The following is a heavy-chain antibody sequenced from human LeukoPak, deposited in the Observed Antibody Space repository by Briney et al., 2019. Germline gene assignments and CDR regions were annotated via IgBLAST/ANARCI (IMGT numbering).Heavy chain of an antibody. CDR2: IYHSGST. CDR1: GGSISSYY. J-gene: IGHJ1*01. D-gene: IGHD6-6*01. CDR3: ARGGAARLHFQN. Sequence: SETLSLTCTVSGGSISSYYWSWIRQPPGKGLEWIGYIYHSGSTNYNPSLQSRVTISVDTSKNRFSLNLNSVTAADTAVYYCARGGAARLHFQNWGQGTLVTVSS. V-gene: IGHV4-59*01.